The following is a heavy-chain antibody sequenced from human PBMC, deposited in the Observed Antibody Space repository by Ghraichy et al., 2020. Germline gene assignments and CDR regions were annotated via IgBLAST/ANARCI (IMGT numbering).Heavy chain of an antibody. V-gene: IGHV4-34*01. CDR2: INHSGST. CDR3: ASRIAVASTLPY. J-gene: IGHJ4*02. D-gene: IGHD6-19*01. Sequence: SETLSLTCAVYGGSFSGYYWSWIRQPPRTGLEWIGEINHSGSTNYNPSLTSRVTISVDTSKTQFPLKLSSVTAAATAVYYCASRIAVASTLPYWGQGTLVTVS. CDR1: GGSFSGYY.